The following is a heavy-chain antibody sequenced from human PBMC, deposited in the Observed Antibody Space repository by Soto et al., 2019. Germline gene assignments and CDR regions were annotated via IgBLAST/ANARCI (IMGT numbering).Heavy chain of an antibody. CDR2: IYYSGST. Sequence: SATLALSCRVSGGSVSGYYWSWIRQPPGKGLEWIGYIYYSGSTNYNPSLKSRVTISVDTSKNKFSLKLSSVTAADTAVYYCARNHYDILTGFYHYGMDVWGQGTTVTVSS. V-gene: IGHV4-59*02. CDR3: ARNHYDILTGFYHYGMDV. CDR1: GGSVSGYY. J-gene: IGHJ6*02. D-gene: IGHD3-9*01.